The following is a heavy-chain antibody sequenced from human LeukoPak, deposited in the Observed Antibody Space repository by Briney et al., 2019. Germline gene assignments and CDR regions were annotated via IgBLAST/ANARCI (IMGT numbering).Heavy chain of an antibody. CDR2: IIPIFGTA. J-gene: IGHJ4*02. D-gene: IGHD3-22*01. CDR3: ARDIGGYYYSFDY. CDR1: GYTFNCYY. Sequence: SVKVSCKASGYTFNCYYIHWVRQAPGQGLEWMGGIIPIFGTANYAQKFQGRVTITAHKSTSTAYMELSSLRSEDTAVYYYARDIGGYYYSFDYWGQGTLVTVSS. V-gene: IGHV1-69*06.